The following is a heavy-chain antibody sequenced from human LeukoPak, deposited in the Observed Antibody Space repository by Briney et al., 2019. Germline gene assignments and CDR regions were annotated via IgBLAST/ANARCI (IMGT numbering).Heavy chain of an antibody. V-gene: IGHV4-59*12. D-gene: IGHD3-16*01. CDR3: ARRFRTGGDLHHDAYDV. CDR1: GGSISDYF. CDR2: VYYIGKP. J-gene: IGHJ3*01. Sequence: PSETLSLTCSVSGGSISDYFWGWIRQPPGKALEWIGHVYYIGKPTFSPALEGRVSISVDTYQNQFSLELTSVTAADLAVYYCARRFRTGGDLHHDAYDVWGQGTVGTVSS.